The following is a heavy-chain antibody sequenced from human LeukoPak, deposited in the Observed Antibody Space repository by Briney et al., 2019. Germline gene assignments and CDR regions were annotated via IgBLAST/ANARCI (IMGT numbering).Heavy chain of an antibody. CDR2: IKSKTDGGTT. CDR1: GPTFSNTW. J-gene: IGHJ3*02. CDR3: TTPFYYYDSSAFDM. Sequence: GGSLRLSCAASGPTFSNTWMNWVRQAPGKGLEWVGRIKSKTDGGTTDYAAPVKGRFTISRDDSKNTWYLQMNSLKTEDTAVYYCTTPFYYYDSSAFDMWGQGTMVTVSS. D-gene: IGHD3-22*01. V-gene: IGHV3-15*01.